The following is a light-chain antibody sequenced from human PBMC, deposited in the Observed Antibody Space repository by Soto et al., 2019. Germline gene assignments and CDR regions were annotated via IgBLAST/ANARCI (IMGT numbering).Light chain of an antibody. Sequence: QSALTQPRSVSGSPGQPVAISCTGTTSDVGGYDYVSWYQQHPGKAPELIIFDVTKRPSGVPDRFSGSKSGNTASLTISGLQAEDEADYFCCSYAGDFYVFGSGTKVTVL. CDR3: CSYAGDFYV. CDR1: TSDVGGYDY. V-gene: IGLV2-11*01. J-gene: IGLJ1*01. CDR2: DVT.